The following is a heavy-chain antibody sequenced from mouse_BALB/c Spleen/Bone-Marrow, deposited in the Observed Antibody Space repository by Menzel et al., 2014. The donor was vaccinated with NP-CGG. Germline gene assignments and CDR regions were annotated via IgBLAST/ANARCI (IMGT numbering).Heavy chain of an antibody. CDR3: AAYYRYDRRFAY. CDR2: IDPANGNT. CDR1: GFNIKDTY. Sequence: EVQLQQSGAELVKPGASVKLSCTASGFNIKDTYMHWVRQRPEQGLEWIGRIDPANGNTKYDPKFQGKATITADTSSNTAYLQRSSLTSEDTAVYYCAAYYRYDRRFAYWGQGTLVTVSA. J-gene: IGHJ3*01. V-gene: IGHV14-3*02. D-gene: IGHD2-14*01.